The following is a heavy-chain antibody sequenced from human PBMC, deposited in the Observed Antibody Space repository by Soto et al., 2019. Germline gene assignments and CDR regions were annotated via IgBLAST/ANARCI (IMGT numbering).Heavy chain of an antibody. CDR1: GFTFSTYG. J-gene: IGHJ5*02. CDR2: ISSSSSYR. CDR3: ARIVVGATVDL. Sequence: PGGSLRLSCAVSGFTFSTYGMSWVRQAPGNGLEWVSSISSSSSYRDYAGSVKGRFTISRDNAKNSLYLQMNSLRAADTAVYFCARIVVGATVDLWGQGSLVTVSS. V-gene: IGHV3-21*04. D-gene: IGHD1-26*01.